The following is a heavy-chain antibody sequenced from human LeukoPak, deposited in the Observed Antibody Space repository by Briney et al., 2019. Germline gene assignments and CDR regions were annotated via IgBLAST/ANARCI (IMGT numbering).Heavy chain of an antibody. CDR2: IRYAGSNK. Sequence: PGGSLTLSCAASGFTFSSYGMHWVRQAPGKGLEWVAFIRYAGSNKYYADSVKGRFTISRANSKTTLYLQMNSLRAEDTAVYYCAKARKPTLAQTYYFNYGGQGTLATVSS. V-gene: IGHV3-30*02. CDR3: AKARKPTLAQTYYFNY. CDR1: GFTFSSYG. J-gene: IGHJ4*02.